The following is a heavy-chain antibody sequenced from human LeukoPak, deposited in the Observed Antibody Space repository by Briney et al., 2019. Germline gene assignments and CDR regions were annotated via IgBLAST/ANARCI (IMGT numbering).Heavy chain of an antibody. V-gene: IGHV5-51*01. CDR2: IYAGDSDT. CDR3: ARRNVWGSYRYTALEFDY. Sequence: GKSLKISCKGSGYSFTNYWIGWVRQMPGKGLEWMGIIYAGDSDTRYSPSFQGQVTISADKSISTAYLQWSSLKASDTAMYYCARRNVWGSYRYTALEFDYWGQGTLVTVSS. D-gene: IGHD3-16*02. CDR1: GYSFTNYW. J-gene: IGHJ4*02.